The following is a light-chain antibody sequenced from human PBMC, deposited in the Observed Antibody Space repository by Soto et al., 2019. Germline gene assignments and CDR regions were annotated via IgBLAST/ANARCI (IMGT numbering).Light chain of an antibody. Sequence: EIVMTQSPATLSVPQGERATLSCRASQSVGSNLAWYQQKPGQAPRLLIYGASTRATGIPARFSGSGSGTEFTLTISSLQSEDFAIYFCQQYNNWPPDRTFGQGTKVEIK. J-gene: IGKJ1*01. CDR2: GAS. V-gene: IGKV3-15*01. CDR1: QSVGSN. CDR3: QQYNNWPPDRT.